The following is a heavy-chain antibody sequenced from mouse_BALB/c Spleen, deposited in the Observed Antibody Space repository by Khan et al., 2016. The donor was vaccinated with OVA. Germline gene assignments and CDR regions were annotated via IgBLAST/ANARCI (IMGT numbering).Heavy chain of an antibody. Sequence: EVQLQESGPGLVKLSQSLSLTCTVTGYSITSDFAWNWVRQFPGNKLEWLGYISFSGTTSYDPSLTSRLSITRDTSKNQFFLQLSSVNTEDTATYYCTRSVYYAYAYAMDYWGQGTSVTGAS. J-gene: IGHJ4*01. D-gene: IGHD2-2*01. CDR1: GYSITSDFA. CDR3: TRSVYYAYAYAMDY. V-gene: IGHV3-2*02. CDR2: ISFSGTT.